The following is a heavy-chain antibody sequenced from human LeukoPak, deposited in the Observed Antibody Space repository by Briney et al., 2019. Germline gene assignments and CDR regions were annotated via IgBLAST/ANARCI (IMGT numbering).Heavy chain of an antibody. CDR3: ATNILVRDIINWFDP. V-gene: IGHV1-2*02. D-gene: IGHD3-10*01. CDR2: INPNSGGT. CDR1: GYTFTCYY. Sequence: ASVKVSCKASGYTFTCYYMHWVRQAPGQGLEWMGWINPNSGGTNYAQKFQGRVTMTRDTSTGTAYMELSSLRYDDTAVYYCATNILVRDIINWFDPWGQGTLVTVSS. J-gene: IGHJ5*02.